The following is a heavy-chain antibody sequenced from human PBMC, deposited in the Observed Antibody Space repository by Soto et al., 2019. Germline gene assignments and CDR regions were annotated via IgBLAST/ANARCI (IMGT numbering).Heavy chain of an antibody. CDR2: INAGNGNT. CDR3: ARGEDASVSL. J-gene: IGHJ4*02. D-gene: IGHD1-26*01. CDR1: GYNCTSYA. V-gene: IGHV1-3*01. Sequence: SVRVSCRPSGYNCTSYALHWVQQAPGQRLEWMGWINAGNGNTKYSQKFQGRVTITRDTSASTAYMELSSLRSEDTAVYYCARGEDASVSLWGQGTLVTVSS.